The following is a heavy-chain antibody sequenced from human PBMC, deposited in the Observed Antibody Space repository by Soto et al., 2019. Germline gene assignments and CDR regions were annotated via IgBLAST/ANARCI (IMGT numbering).Heavy chain of an antibody. D-gene: IGHD3-22*01. CDR2: ISSSGSTI. CDR3: ARDDPFYDSSGYHRGFDY. V-gene: IGHV3-48*03. J-gene: IGHJ4*02. Sequence: PGGSLGLSCASSGFTVSSYEMNLVRQAPGKGLGWVSYISSSGSTIYYADSVKSRFTISRDNAKNSLYLQMNSLRAEDTAVYYCARDDPFYDSSGYHRGFDYWGQGTLVTVSS. CDR1: GFTVSSYE.